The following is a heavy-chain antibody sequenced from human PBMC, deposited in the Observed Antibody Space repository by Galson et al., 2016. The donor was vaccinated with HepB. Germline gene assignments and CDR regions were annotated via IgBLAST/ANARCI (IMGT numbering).Heavy chain of an antibody. CDR1: GYTFISYY. CDR3: VRDMPPHYDDTGYLHVQH. V-gene: IGHV1-46*01. J-gene: IGHJ1*01. CDR2: INPSGGST. D-gene: IGHD3-22*01. Sequence: SVKVSCKASGYTFISYYMHWVRQAPGQGLEWMGIINPSGGSTTYAQKFQGRVTMTRDTSTSTVYMELSRLRSEDTAVYYCVRDMPPHYDDTGYLHVQHWGQGTLVTVSS.